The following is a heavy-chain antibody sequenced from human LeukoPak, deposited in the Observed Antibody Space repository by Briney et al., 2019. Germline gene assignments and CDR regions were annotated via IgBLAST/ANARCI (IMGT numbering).Heavy chain of an antibody. CDR1: GFTFSTYS. J-gene: IGHJ4*02. D-gene: IGHD3-10*01. CDR2: ISGSGGST. CDR3: AKERITMVRGVINY. V-gene: IGHV3-23*01. Sequence: PGGSLRLSCAASGFTFSTYSMNWVRQAPGKGLEWVSAISGSGGSTYYADSVKGRFTISRDNSKNTLYLQMNSLRAEDTAVYYCAKERITMVRGVINYWGQGTLVTVSS.